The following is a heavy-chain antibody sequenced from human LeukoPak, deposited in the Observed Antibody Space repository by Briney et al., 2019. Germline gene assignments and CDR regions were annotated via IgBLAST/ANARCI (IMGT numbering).Heavy chain of an antibody. V-gene: IGHV4-61*02. CDR1: GDSISSGSYD. CDR2: IYTSGST. CDR3: ASHYYDILTGYRAGNWSDP. J-gene: IGHJ5*02. Sequence: PSETLSLTCTVSGDSISSGSYDWRGIRQPAGKGVEWIGRIYTSGSTNSNPSLKTRVTISVDPSKNQFSLKLSSVPAADTAVYYCASHYYDILTGYRAGNWSDPWGQGTLVTVSS. D-gene: IGHD3-9*01.